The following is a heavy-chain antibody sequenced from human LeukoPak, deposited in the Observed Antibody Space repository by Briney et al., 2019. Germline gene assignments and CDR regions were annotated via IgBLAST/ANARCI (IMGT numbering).Heavy chain of an antibody. Sequence: ASVKVSCKASGYTFTSYYMHWVRQAPGQGLEWMGIINPSGGSTSYAQKFQGRVTMTRDTSTSTVYMELSSLRSEDTAVYYCAKGLYGHYSNFPYYYYYMDVWGKGTTVTVSS. D-gene: IGHD4-11*01. CDR3: AKGLYGHYSNFPYYYYYMDV. CDR1: GYTFTSYY. CDR2: INPSGGST. J-gene: IGHJ6*03. V-gene: IGHV1-46*01.